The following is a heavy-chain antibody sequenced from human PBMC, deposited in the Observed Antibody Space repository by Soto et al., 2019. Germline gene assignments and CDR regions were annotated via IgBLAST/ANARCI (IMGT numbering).Heavy chain of an antibody. Sequence: EVHLVESGGGLVRPGGSLRLSSAASGLRFSAYWIHWVRQVPGKGLAWVSHISNDDNSATYADSVKGRFTISRDDAKNTVYLQMNSLRADDTAVYYCVRDSARTFDYWGRGTLVTVSS. CDR1: GLRFSAYW. V-gene: IGHV3-74*01. CDR3: VRDSARTFDY. CDR2: ISNDDNSA. D-gene: IGHD3-10*01. J-gene: IGHJ4*01.